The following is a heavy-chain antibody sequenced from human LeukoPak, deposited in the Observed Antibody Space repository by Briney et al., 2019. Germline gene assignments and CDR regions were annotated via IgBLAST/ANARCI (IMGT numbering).Heavy chain of an antibody. V-gene: IGHV4-39*07. Sequence: PSETLTLTCTVSGGSISSYYWGWIRQPPGKGLEWIGSIYYSGSTYYNPSLKSRVTISVDTSKNQFSLKLSSVTAADTAVYYCARDHRAAAFDYWGQGTLVTVSS. J-gene: IGHJ4*02. CDR3: ARDHRAAAFDY. D-gene: IGHD1-14*01. CDR2: IYYSGST. CDR1: GGSISSYY.